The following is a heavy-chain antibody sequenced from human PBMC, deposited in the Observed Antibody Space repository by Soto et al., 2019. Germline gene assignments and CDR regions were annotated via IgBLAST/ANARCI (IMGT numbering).Heavy chain of an antibody. Sequence: EVQLLASGGGLVQPGGSLRLSCAASGYTFSNYAMSWVRQAPGKGLQWVSTIFGSGAPTHYADSVKGRFAISRDNSNNTLFLQMNSLKDEDTAVYYCTREASTWGFAFDLWGQGTRVAVSS. CDR1: GYTFSNYA. CDR2: IFGSGAPT. CDR3: TREASTWGFAFDL. J-gene: IGHJ3*01. D-gene: IGHD3-16*01. V-gene: IGHV3-23*01.